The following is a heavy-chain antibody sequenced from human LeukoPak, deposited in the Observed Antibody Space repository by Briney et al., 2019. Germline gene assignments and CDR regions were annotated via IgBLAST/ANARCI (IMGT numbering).Heavy chain of an antibody. J-gene: IGHJ4*02. V-gene: IGHV4-34*01. Sequence: SETLSLTCAVYGGSFSGYYWSWIRQPPGKGLEWIGEINHSGSTNYNPSLKSRVTISVDTSKNQFSLKLSSVPAADRAVYYGARAGRQIAVAGTESYWGQGTLVTVSS. D-gene: IGHD6-19*01. CDR2: INHSGST. CDR1: GGSFSGYY. CDR3: ARAGRQIAVAGTESY.